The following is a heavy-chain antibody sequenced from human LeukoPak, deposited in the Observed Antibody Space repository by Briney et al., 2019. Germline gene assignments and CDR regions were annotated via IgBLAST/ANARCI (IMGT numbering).Heavy chain of an antibody. CDR3: ARSAEISSSWYATPLYYFDY. CDR2: IYHSGST. Sequence: SGTLSLTCAVSGDSISSGNWWSWVRQPPGKGLEWIGEIYHSGSTNYNPSLKSRVTISVDKSKNQFSLKLSSVTAADTAVYYCARSAEISSSWYATPLYYFDYWGQGTLVTVSS. CDR1: GDSISSGNW. V-gene: IGHV4-4*02. J-gene: IGHJ4*02. D-gene: IGHD6-13*01.